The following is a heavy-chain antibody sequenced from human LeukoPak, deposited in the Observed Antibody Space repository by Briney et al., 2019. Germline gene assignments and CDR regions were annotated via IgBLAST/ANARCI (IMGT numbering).Heavy chain of an antibody. V-gene: IGHV4-59*01. CDR2: IYYSGST. CDR3: ARDYGRSGWHIVDH. Sequence: SETLSLTCTVSGGSMSSYYWSWIRQPPGKGLEWIGYIYYSGSTNYNPSLKRRVSISVDTSKNQFSLKLSSVTAADAAVYYCARDYGRSGWHIVDHWGQGTLVTVSS. D-gene: IGHD6-19*01. CDR1: GGSMSSYY. J-gene: IGHJ4*02.